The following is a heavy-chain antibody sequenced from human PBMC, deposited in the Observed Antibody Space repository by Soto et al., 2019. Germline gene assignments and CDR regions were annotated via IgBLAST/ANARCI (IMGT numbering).Heavy chain of an antibody. D-gene: IGHD5-12*01. CDR3: ARTAYYSGYDLGDY. V-gene: IGHV1-18*01. CDR1: GYIFNRYG. J-gene: IGHJ4*02. Sequence: ASVKVSCKASGYIFNRYGISWVRQAPGQGLEWMGWIAAYNGNTDYAQKLQDRVTMTTNTSISTAYMELSSLRSEDTAVYYCARTAYYSGYDLGDYWGQGTLVTVSS. CDR2: IAAYNGNT.